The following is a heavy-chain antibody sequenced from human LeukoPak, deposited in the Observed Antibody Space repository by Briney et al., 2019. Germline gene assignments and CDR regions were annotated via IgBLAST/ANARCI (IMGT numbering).Heavy chain of an antibody. CDR1: GFTFSSYT. J-gene: IGHJ6*03. D-gene: IGHD6-25*01. CDR2: IGTSSTTI. CDR3: ARFAAGGSYYYYMDV. V-gene: IGHV3-48*01. Sequence: GGSLRLSCAASGFTFSSYTMNWVRQPPGKGLEWVSNIGTSSTTIYYADSVKGRFTISRDNAKNSLYLQMNSLRAGDTAVYYCARFAAGGSYYYYMDVWGKGTTVTISS.